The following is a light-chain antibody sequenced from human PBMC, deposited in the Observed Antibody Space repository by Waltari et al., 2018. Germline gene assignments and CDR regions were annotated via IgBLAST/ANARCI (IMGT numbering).Light chain of an antibody. Sequence: QSAMTQPPSVSGSPGQSITIPCTGTRSDVGGYTYVSWYQHNPGKAPKLRIYDVSKRHSGVCDRYSGSKSDSTASLTLSGLKAEDEADYYCSSYTSSSTWVYGGGTKLTVL. CDR2: DVS. CDR1: RSDVGGYTY. J-gene: IGLJ3*02. CDR3: SSYTSSSTWV. V-gene: IGLV2-14*03.